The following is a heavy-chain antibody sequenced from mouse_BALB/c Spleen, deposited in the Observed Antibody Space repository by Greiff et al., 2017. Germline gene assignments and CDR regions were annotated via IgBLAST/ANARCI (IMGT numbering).Heavy chain of an antibody. CDR3: GRGGYYFDY. Sequence: VPLQQSGGELGKPGGSVKLSCTASGYTFTDHLMYWVKKRPGKGLEWIGRIYPVSGETNYKPKFMGKATFSVDRSSSTVYMVLNSLTSEDPAVYYCGRGGYYFDYWGQGTTLTVSS. CDR2: IYPVSGET. V-gene: IGHV1-11*01. CDR1: GYTFTDHL. J-gene: IGHJ2*01.